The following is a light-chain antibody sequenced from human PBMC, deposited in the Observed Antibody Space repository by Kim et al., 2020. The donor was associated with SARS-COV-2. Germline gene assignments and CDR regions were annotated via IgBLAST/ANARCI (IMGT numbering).Light chain of an antibody. V-gene: IGKV1-33*01. Sequence: DIQMTQSPSSLSASVGDRVTITCQASQDISNYLNWFQQKPGEAPKLLIYDASNLETGVPSRFSGSGSGTDFTFTISSLQPEDFATYYCQQYDNLPYTFGQGTKLEI. CDR1: QDISNY. CDR3: QQYDNLPYT. J-gene: IGKJ2*01. CDR2: DAS.